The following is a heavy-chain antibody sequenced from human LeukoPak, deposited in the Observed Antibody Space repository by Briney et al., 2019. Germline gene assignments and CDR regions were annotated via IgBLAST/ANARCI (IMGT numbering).Heavy chain of an antibody. V-gene: IGHV4-59*01. J-gene: IGHJ5*02. CDR1: GGSISSYY. CDR3: ARVNDILTGYHHGWFDP. Sequence: SETLSLTCAVSGGSISSYYWSWIRQPPGKGLEWIGYIYYSGSTNYNPSLRSRVTISVDTSKNQFSLKLSSVTAADTAVYYCARVNDILTGYHHGWFDPWGQGTLVTVSS. D-gene: IGHD3-9*01. CDR2: IYYSGST.